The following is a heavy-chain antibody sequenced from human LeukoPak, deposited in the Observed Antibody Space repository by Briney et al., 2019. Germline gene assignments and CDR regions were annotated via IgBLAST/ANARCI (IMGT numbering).Heavy chain of an antibody. CDR2: IRYDGRNK. J-gene: IGHJ6*03. CDR1: GFTFSSYG. Sequence: PGGSLRLSCAASGFTFSSYGMHWVRQAPGKGLEWGAFIRYDGRNKYYADSVKGRFTISRDNSKNTLYLQMNSLRAEDTAVYYCAKESGSYYRGYYYYYYYMDVWGKGTTVTVSS. D-gene: IGHD1-26*01. V-gene: IGHV3-30*02. CDR3: AKESGSYYRGYYYYYYYMDV.